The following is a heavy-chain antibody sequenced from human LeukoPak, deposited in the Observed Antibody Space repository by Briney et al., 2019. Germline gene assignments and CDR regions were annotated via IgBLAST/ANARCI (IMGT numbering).Heavy chain of an antibody. CDR1: GGSFSDYW. Sequence: KTSETLSLTCAVYGGSFSDYWWTWIRQSPGKGLEWIGEVNHSGRTNYNPSLKSRVTISVDASKNQFSLKLSSVTAADTGVYYCARTYDYIWGSFRSHSFDSWGQGTLVTVSS. D-gene: IGHD3-16*02. CDR2: VNHSGRT. V-gene: IGHV4-34*01. J-gene: IGHJ4*02. CDR3: ARTYDYIWGSFRSHSFDS.